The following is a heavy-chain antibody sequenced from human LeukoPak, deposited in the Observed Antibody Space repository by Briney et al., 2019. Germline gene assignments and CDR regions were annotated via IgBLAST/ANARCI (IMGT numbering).Heavy chain of an antibody. CDR1: GYSFSSGYY. CDR2: INYSGNT. CDR3: SRRISSGSYSDY. J-gene: IGHJ4*02. D-gene: IGHD1-26*01. Sequence: SETLSLTCAVSGYSFSSGYYWGWIRQSPGKGLEWIGSINYSGNTYYNPSLKSRDTMSVDTSKNQFSLKLSSVTAADTAVYYCSRRISSGSYSDYWGQGTLVTVSS. V-gene: IGHV4-38-2*01.